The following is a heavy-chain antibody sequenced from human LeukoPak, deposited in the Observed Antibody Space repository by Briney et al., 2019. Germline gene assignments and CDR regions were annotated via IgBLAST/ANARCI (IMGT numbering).Heavy chain of an antibody. CDR2: ISYDGRNK. V-gene: IGHV3-30*04. D-gene: IGHD6-13*01. Sequence: GGSLRLSCGASGFTFSRFGIHWVRQAPGKGLEWVSVISYDGRNKHYADSVKGRFTISRDNSKDTLFLQMNSLRAEDTAVYYCARGLPGGFVGFSSSWYPLDYWGQGALVTVSS. CDR1: GFTFSRFG. J-gene: IGHJ4*02. CDR3: ARGLPGGFVGFSSSWYPLDY.